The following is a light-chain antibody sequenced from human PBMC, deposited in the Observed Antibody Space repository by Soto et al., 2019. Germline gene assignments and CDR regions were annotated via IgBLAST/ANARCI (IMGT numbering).Light chain of an antibody. J-gene: IGKJ4*01. Sequence: EIVMTQSPDSLAVSLGGRATINCKSSQSVLFSSNNQNYIAWFQQKSGQPPRLLIYCASTRESGVPDRFSGSGSGTDFTLTISSLQAEDVAVYFCQQYYSPPLTFGGGTKVEVQ. CDR1: QSVLFSSNNQNY. CDR3: QQYYSPPLT. V-gene: IGKV4-1*01. CDR2: CAS.